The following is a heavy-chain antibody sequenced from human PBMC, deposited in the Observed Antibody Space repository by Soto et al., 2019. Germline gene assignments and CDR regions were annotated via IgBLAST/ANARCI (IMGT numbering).Heavy chain of an antibody. D-gene: IGHD3-10*01. CDR2: IYWDDDK. CDR3: AHRRGYYGSGSYSGMFWFDP. V-gene: IGHV2-5*02. Sequence: QITLKESGPTLVKPTQTLTLTCTFSGFSLSTSGVAVGWIRQPPGKALEWLALIYWDDDKRYSPSLKSRLTITKDTSKSQVVLTMTNMDPVDTATYYCAHRRGYYGSGSYSGMFWFDPWGQGTLVTVSS. CDR1: GFSLSTSGVA. J-gene: IGHJ5*02.